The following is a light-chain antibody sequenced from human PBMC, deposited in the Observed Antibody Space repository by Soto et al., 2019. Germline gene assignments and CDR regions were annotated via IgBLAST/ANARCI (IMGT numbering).Light chain of an antibody. Sequence: EIVLTQSPATLSLSPGERATLSCRASQSVRSYLAWYRQKPGQAPRLLIYDASNRATGIPARFSGSGSGTDFTLTISSLEPEDFAVYYCQQRSNWPLLTFGGGTRWIS. CDR3: QQRSNWPLLT. CDR1: QSVRSY. CDR2: DAS. J-gene: IGKJ4*01. V-gene: IGKV3-11*01.